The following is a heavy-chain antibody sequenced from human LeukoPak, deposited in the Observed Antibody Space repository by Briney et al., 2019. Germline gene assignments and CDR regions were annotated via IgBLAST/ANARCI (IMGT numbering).Heavy chain of an antibody. J-gene: IGHJ6*03. CDR1: GFTFSSYG. CDR2: IRYDGSNK. V-gene: IGHV3-30*02. CDR3: ARVLRYCSGGNCYSGGLGYMDV. D-gene: IGHD2-15*01. Sequence: GGSLRLSCAASGFTFSSYGMHWVRQAPGKGLEWVAFIRYDGSNKYYADSVKGRFTISRDNAKNSLFLQMNSLRAEDTAVYYCARVLRYCSGGNCYSGGLGYMDVWGKGTTVTIPS.